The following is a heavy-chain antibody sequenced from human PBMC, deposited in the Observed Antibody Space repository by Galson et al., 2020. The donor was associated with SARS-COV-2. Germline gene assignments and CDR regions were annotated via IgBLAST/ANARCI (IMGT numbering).Heavy chain of an antibody. CDR1: GVSISSGSYY. D-gene: IGHD6-19*01. CDR2: IHTSGST. Sequence: SETLSLTCTVSGVSISSGSYYWSWIRQPAGKELEWIGRIHTSGSTQYNPSRKSRVTIALDTSKNQFSLKLTSVTAADVATYYCARGPVSGTGIWGRGTLVTVSS. CDR3: ARGPVSGTGI. V-gene: IGHV4-61*02. J-gene: IGHJ4*02.